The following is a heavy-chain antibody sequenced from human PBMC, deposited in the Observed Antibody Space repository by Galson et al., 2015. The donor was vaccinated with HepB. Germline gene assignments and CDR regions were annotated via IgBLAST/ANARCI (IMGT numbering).Heavy chain of an antibody. CDR3: AKLVVVVAATFDAFDI. CDR1: GFTFSSYA. V-gene: IGHV3-23*01. CDR2: ISGSGGST. J-gene: IGHJ3*02. Sequence: SLRLSCAASGFTFSSYAMSWVRQAPGKGLEWVTAISGSGGSTYYADSVKGRFTISRDNSKNTLYLQMNSLRAEDTAVYYCAKLVVVVAATFDAFDIWGQGTMVTVSS. D-gene: IGHD2-15*01.